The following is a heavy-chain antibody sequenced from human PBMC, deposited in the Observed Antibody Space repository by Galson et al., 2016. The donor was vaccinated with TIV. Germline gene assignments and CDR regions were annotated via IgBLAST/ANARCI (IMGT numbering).Heavy chain of an antibody. CDR1: GFTFSNYA. J-gene: IGHJ4*02. D-gene: IGHD6-25*01. Sequence: SLRLSCAASGFTFSNYAMNWVRQAPGKGLEWVSTIGTDADRTHYADSVNGRFTISSDNSKNPMHLQMTNVRAEDTAVYHWAKDLDSTGYFVGSTEWGQGTLVTVSS. V-gene: IGHV3-23*01. CDR3: AKDLDSTGYFVGSTE. CDR2: IGTDADRT.